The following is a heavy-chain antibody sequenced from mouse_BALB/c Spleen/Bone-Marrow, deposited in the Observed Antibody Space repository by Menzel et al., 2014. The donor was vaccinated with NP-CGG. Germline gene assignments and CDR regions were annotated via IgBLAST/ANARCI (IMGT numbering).Heavy chain of an antibody. J-gene: IGHJ2*01. CDR3: ARGEIYYYGSTHNFDY. V-gene: IGHV5-6-5*01. CDR1: GFTFSSYA. D-gene: IGHD1-1*01. CDR2: ITRGGNT. Sequence: EVKLMESGGGLVKPGGSLKLSCAASGFTFSSYAMSWVRQTPEKRLEWVASITRGGNTYYPDSVKGRFTISRDNARDILYLQMSSLRSEDTAMYYCARGEIYYYGSTHNFDYWGQGTTLTVSS.